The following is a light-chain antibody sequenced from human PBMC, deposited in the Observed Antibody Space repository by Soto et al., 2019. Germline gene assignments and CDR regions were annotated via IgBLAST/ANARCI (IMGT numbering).Light chain of an antibody. CDR1: QSVSSSY. Sequence: EIVLTQSPGTLSLSPGERATLSCRASQSVSSSYLAWYQQKPGQAPRLLIYGASSRATGIPDRFSGSGCGTDFTLTISRLEPEDFAGYYFQQYGSSPFTFGPGTKVYIK. J-gene: IGKJ3*01. CDR3: QQYGSSPFT. V-gene: IGKV3-20*01. CDR2: GAS.